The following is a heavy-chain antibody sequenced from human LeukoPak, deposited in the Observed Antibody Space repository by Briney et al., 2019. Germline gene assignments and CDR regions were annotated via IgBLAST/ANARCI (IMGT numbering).Heavy chain of an antibody. CDR2: IKQDGSEK. V-gene: IGHV3-7*01. CDR1: GFTFSSYW. Sequence: GSLMLSCAASGFTFSSYWMSWVRQAPGKGLEWVANIKQDGSEKYYVDSVKGRFTISRDNAKNSLYLQMNSLRAEDTAVYYCARDGPYYDFWSGYYSYYFDYWGQGTLVTVSS. D-gene: IGHD3-3*01. CDR3: ARDGPYYDFWSGYYSYYFDY. J-gene: IGHJ4*02.